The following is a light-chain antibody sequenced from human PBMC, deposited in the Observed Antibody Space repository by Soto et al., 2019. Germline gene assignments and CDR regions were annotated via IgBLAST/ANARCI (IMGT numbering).Light chain of an antibody. Sequence: QSVLSQPPPVSGTPGQTVTVSCSGNSSKIGTNTVSWYQQLPGTAPKLLIFRNTPRPSGVPDRFSGSKSGSKSGASASLAISGLQSEDEADYYCAGWDGSLTGPVFGGGTKLTVL. CDR2: RNT. CDR3: AGWDGSLTGPV. CDR1: SSKIGTNT. V-gene: IGLV1-44*01. J-gene: IGLJ2*01.